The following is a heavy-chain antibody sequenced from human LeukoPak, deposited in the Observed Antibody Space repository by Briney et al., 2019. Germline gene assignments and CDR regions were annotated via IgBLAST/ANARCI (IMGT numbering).Heavy chain of an antibody. V-gene: IGHV4-38-2*01. CDR2: IYHSGSS. CDR3: ARQRIYFDY. Sequence: SETLSLTCAVSGYSISSGYYWGWLRQPPGKGLEWIGSIYHSGSSYYNPSLKSRITISVDTSKNQFSLKLSSVTAADTAVYYCARQRIYFDYWGQGTLVTVSS. CDR1: GYSISSGYY. J-gene: IGHJ4*02.